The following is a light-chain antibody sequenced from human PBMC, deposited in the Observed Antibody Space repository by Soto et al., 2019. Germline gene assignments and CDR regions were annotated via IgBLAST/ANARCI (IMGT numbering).Light chain of an antibody. CDR1: QSVLYSSNNKNY. V-gene: IGKV4-1*01. CDR2: WAS. J-gene: IGKJ1*01. CDR3: QQYYSRSWT. Sequence: DIVMTQSPDSLAVSLGERATINCKSSQSVLYSSNNKNYLAWYQQKPGQPPKLLIYWASTRESGVPDRFSGSGSGTDFTLTIRGLPAEDVAVYYYQQYYSRSWTFGQGTKVEIK.